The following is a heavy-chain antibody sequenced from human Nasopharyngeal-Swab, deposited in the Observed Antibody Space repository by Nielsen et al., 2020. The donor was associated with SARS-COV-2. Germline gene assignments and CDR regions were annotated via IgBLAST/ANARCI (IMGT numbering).Heavy chain of an antibody. Sequence: SVKVSCKASGDTFSSSAITWVRQAHGQGLEWMGGIIPMFGTADYAQKFQGRVTITADRSTSTAYMEMNSLRSEDTAVYYCARAHPRSCTDGVCFRSQVYNWFDPWGQGTLVTVSS. D-gene: IGHD2-8*01. CDR1: GDTFSSSA. J-gene: IGHJ5*02. CDR2: IIPMFGTA. V-gene: IGHV1-69*06. CDR3: ARAHPRSCTDGVCFRSQVYNWFDP.